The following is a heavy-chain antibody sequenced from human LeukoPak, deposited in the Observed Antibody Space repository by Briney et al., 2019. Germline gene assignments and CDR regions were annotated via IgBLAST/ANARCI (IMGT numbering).Heavy chain of an antibody. CDR3: AKTNKGYCDSSGYYYYFDY. Sequence: GGSLRLSCAASGFTFSSYWMHWVRQAPGKGLVWVSRINSDGSSTSYADSVKGRFTISRDNAKNTLYLQMNSLRAEDTAVYYCAKTNKGYCDSSGYYYYFDYWGQGTLVTVSS. CDR1: GFTFSSYW. J-gene: IGHJ4*02. V-gene: IGHV3-74*01. CDR2: INSDGSST. D-gene: IGHD3-22*01.